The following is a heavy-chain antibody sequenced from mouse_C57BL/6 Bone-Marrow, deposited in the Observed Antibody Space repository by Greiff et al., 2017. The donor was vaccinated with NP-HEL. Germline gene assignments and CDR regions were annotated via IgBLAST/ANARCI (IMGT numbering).Heavy chain of an antibody. D-gene: IGHD2-14*01. Sequence: QVQLQQSGAELVRPGASVKLSCKASGYTFTDYYINWVKQRPGQGLEWIARIYPGSGNTYYNEKFKGKATLTAEKSSSTAYMQLSSLTSEDSAVYFCARGEYDPSYYAMDYWGQGPSVTVSS. CDR1: GYTFTDYY. J-gene: IGHJ4*01. CDR2: IYPGSGNT. CDR3: ARGEYDPSYYAMDY. V-gene: IGHV1-76*01.